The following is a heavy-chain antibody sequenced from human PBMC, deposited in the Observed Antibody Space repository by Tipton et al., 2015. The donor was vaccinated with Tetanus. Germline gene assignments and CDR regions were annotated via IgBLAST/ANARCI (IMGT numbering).Heavy chain of an antibody. CDR3: ARVGYYYYYMDV. J-gene: IGHJ6*03. V-gene: IGHV4-30-2*01. D-gene: IGHD3-22*01. CDR2: IYHSGST. CDR1: GGSISSGGYS. Sequence: TLSLTCAVSGGSISSGGYSWSWIRQPPGKGLEWIGYIYHSGSTYYNPSLKSRVTISVDISKNQFSLKLSSVTAADTAVYYCARVGYYYYYMDVWGKGTTVTVSS.